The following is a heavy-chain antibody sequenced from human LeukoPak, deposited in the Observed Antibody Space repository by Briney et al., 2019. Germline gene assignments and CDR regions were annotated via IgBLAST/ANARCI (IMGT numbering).Heavy chain of an antibody. CDR1: GFTFIAYY. V-gene: IGHV3-11*01. J-gene: IGHJ4*02. CDR3: ARGSYYDSSGYPDY. Sequence: GGPLRLSCAASGFTFIAYYMGWTRQAPGKGLKWVSYISSSGSTIYYADSVKGRFTISRDNAKNSLYLQMNSLRAEDTAVYYCARGSYYDSSGYPDYWGQGTLVTVSS. CDR2: ISSSGSTI. D-gene: IGHD3-22*01.